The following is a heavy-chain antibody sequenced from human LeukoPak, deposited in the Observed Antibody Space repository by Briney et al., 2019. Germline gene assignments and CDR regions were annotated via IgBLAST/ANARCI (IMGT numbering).Heavy chain of an antibody. CDR3: ARDLTGNEDY. J-gene: IGHJ4*02. CDR2: IGSSSSYI. D-gene: IGHD1-20*01. V-gene: IGHV3-21*01. CDR1: GFTFSSYS. Sequence: PGGSLRLSCAASGFTFSSYSMNWVRQAPGKGLEWVSSIGSSSSYIYYADSVKGRFTISRDNAKNSLYLQMNSLRAEDTAVYYCARDLTGNEDYWGQGTLVTVYS.